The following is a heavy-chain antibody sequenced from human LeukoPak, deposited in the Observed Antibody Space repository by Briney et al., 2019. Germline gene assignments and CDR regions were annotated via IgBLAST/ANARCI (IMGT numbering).Heavy chain of an antibody. D-gene: IGHD3-3*01. CDR3: AKETDFWSGYSIYY. V-gene: IGHV3-23*01. Sequence: GGSLRLSCAASGFTFSSYAMSWVRQAPGKGLEWVSAVSGSGGGTYYADSVKGRFTISRDNSKNTLYLQMNSLRAEETAVYYCAKETDFWSGYSIYYWGQGTLVTVSS. J-gene: IGHJ4*02. CDR1: GFTFSSYA. CDR2: VSGSGGGT.